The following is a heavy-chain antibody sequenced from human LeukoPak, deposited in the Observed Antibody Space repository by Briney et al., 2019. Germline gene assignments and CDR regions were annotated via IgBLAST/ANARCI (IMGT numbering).Heavy chain of an antibody. CDR1: GGSISSYY. V-gene: IGHV4-4*07. CDR3: AKDKNYDILTGYFESPNWYFDL. D-gene: IGHD3-9*01. J-gene: IGHJ2*01. CDR2: IYTSGST. Sequence: PSETLSLTCTVFGGSISSYYWSWIRQPAGKGLEWIGRIYTSGSTNYNPSLKSRVTMSVDTSKNQFSLKLSSVTAADTAVYYCAKDKNYDILTGYFESPNWYFDLWGRGTLVTVSS.